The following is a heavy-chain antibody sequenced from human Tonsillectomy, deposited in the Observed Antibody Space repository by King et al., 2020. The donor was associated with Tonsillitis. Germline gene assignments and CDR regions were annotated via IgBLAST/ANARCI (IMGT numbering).Heavy chain of an antibody. CDR3: ARAPVITFGGVIAPEFDY. J-gene: IGHJ4*02. CDR1: GYTFTGYY. CDR2: INPNSGGT. Sequence: QLVQSGAEVKKPGASVKVSCKASGYTFTGYYMHWVRQAPGQGLEWMGWINPNSGGTNYAQKFQGWVTMTRDTSISTAYMELSRLRSDDTAVYYCARAPVITFGGVIAPEFDYWGQGTLVTVSS. V-gene: IGHV1-2*04. D-gene: IGHD3-16*02.